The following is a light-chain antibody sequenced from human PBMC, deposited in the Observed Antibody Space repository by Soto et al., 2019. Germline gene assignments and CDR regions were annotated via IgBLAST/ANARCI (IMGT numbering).Light chain of an antibody. CDR2: GAS. CDR3: HQNSNWPLT. CDR1: QSVSTY. V-gene: IGKV3-11*01. Sequence: EIVLTQSPATLSLSPGERATLSCRASQSVSTYLAWYQQKPGQAPRLLIYGASNRATGIPARFSGSGSGTDFTLIISSLEPEEFETYYCHQNSNWPLTFGGATKVEIK. J-gene: IGKJ4*01.